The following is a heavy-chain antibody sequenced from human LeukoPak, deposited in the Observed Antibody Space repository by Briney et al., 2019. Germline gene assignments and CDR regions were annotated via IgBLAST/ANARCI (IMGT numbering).Heavy chain of an antibody. J-gene: IGHJ5*02. D-gene: IGHD5-18*01. CDR3: ARGGRCSYGYYCRNCFDH. V-gene: IGHV4-34*01. Sequence: SETLSLTCAVYGLSFSGYYLSWIRQPPGKGLEWLAEINHSGSTNYNPSLKSRVTISVDTSKNQLFLKLSSVSAADTAVYYCARGGRCSYGYYCRNCFDHWGQGTLVTVSS. CDR1: GLSFSGYY. CDR2: INHSGST.